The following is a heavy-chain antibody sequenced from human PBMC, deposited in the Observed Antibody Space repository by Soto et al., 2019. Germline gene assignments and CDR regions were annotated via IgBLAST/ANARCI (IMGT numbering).Heavy chain of an antibody. V-gene: IGHV4-59*01. J-gene: IGHJ6*03. CDR2: IYYSGST. D-gene: IGHD2-15*01. CDR3: ARDGRYCSGGSCLEDYYYYMAV. Sequence: QVQLQESGPGLVKPSETLSLTCTVSGGSISSYYWSWIRQPPGKGLEWIGYIYYSGSTNYNPSLKSRVTISVDTSKNQFSLKLSSVTAADTAVYYCARDGRYCSGGSCLEDYYYYMAVWGKGTTVTVSS. CDR1: GGSISSYY.